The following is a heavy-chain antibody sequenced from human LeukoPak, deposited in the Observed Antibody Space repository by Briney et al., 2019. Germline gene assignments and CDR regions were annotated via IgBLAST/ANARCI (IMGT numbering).Heavy chain of an antibody. CDR3: ARLGRYYYYYGMDV. D-gene: IGHD1-14*01. J-gene: IGHJ6*02. CDR1: GCTFSSYA. CDR2: ISGSGGST. V-gene: IGHV3-23*01. Sequence: GGSLRLSCAASGCTFSSYAMSWVRQAPGKGLEWVSAISGSGGSTYYADSAKGRFTISRDNSKNTLYLQMNSLRAEDTAVYYCARLGRYYYYYGMDVWGQGTTVTVSS.